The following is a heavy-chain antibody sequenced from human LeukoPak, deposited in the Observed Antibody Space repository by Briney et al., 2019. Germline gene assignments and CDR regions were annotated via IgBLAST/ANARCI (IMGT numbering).Heavy chain of an antibody. CDR1: GFTFSSYW. D-gene: IGHD3-22*01. CDR2: IKQDGGEK. Sequence: PGGSLRFSCAASGFTFSSYWMSWVRQAPGNGLEWVANIKQDGGEKYYMDSVKGRFTISRDNAKNSLYLQMNSLRAEDTAVYYCARPRYYYDSSGYFDYWGQGTLVTVSS. V-gene: IGHV3-7*01. CDR3: ARPRYYYDSSGYFDY. J-gene: IGHJ4*02.